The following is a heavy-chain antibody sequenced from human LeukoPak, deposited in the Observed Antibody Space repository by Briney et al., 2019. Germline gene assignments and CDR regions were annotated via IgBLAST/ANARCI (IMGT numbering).Heavy chain of an antibody. D-gene: IGHD3-9*01. Sequence: ASVKVSCKASGYTFTSYGISWVRQAPGQGLEWMGWISAYNGNTNYAQKLQGRVTMTTDTSTSTAYMELRSLRSDDTAVYYCARGEGILRYFDWLSPFDYWGQGTLVTVSS. CDR1: GYTFTSYG. V-gene: IGHV1-18*01. CDR2: ISAYNGNT. CDR3: ARGEGILRYFDWLSPFDY. J-gene: IGHJ4*02.